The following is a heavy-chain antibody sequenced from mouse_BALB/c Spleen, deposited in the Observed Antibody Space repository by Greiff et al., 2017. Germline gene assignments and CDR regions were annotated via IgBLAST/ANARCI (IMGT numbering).Heavy chain of an antibody. V-gene: IGHV3-6*02. CDR1: GYSITSGYY. D-gene: IGHD1-1*01. CDR2: ISYDGSN. CDR3: ARDPMGYGSSYWFAY. J-gene: IGHJ3*01. Sequence: EVKLMESGPGLVKPSQSLSLTCSVTGYSITSGYYWNWIRQFPGNKLEWMGYISYDGSNNYNPSLKNRISITRDTSKNQFFLKLNSVTTEDTATYYCARDPMGYGSSYWFAYWGQGTLVTVSA.